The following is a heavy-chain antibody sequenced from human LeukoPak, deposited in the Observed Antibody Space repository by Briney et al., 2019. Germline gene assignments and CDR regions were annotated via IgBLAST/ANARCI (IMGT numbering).Heavy chain of an antibody. J-gene: IGHJ4*02. D-gene: IGHD6-19*01. CDR2: IYYSGST. CDR3: ARVDDSGSGWDY. CDR1: GGSISSYY. V-gene: IGHV4-59*01. Sequence: SETLSLTCTVSGGSISSYYWSWIRQPPGKGLEWIGYIYYSGSTNYNPSLKSRVTISVDTSKNQFSLKLSSVTAADTAVYYCARVDDSGSGWDYWGQGTLVTVSS.